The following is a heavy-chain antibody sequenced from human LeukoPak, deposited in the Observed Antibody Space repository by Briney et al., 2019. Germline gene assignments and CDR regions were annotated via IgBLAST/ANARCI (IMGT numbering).Heavy chain of an antibody. Sequence: GGSLRLSCAASEFTFSDYYMSWIRQAPGKGLEWVSYISSSGSTIYYADSVKGRFTISRDNAKSSLYLQMNSLRAEDTAVYYCARGQKGTAGLDAFDIWGQGTMVTVSS. CDR2: ISSSGSTI. V-gene: IGHV3-11*04. D-gene: IGHD6-13*01. CDR1: EFTFSDYY. J-gene: IGHJ3*02. CDR3: ARGQKGTAGLDAFDI.